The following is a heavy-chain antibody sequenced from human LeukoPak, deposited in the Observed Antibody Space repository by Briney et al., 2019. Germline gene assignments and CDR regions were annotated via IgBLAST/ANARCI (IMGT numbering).Heavy chain of an antibody. Sequence: SETLSLTCTVSVGSISSYYWNWIRESPGKGLEWIGRIYISGSTSYNPSLKSRVTMSVDTSKNQFSLKLSSVTAADTAVYYCERDRGTWNDDGFDYWGQETLVTVSS. CDR3: ERDRGTWNDDGFDY. CDR2: IYISGST. D-gene: IGHD1-1*01. CDR1: VGSISSYY. V-gene: IGHV4-4*07. J-gene: IGHJ4*02.